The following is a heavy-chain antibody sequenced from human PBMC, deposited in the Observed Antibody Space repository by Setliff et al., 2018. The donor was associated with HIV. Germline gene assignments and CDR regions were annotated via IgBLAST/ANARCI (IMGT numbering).Heavy chain of an antibody. J-gene: IGHJ3*01. D-gene: IGHD3-10*01. Sequence: SETLSLTCTVSGGSFSTYYWSWIRQPAGEGPEYIGRVHSTGTTIYNPSLKSRVTMSVDASKNQLSLKLRSVTAADTAVYYCARARITMIGGRLEPYAFDRWGQGTKVT. V-gene: IGHV4-4*07. CDR2: VHSTGTT. CDR1: GGSFSTYY. CDR3: ARARITMIGGRLEPYAFDR.